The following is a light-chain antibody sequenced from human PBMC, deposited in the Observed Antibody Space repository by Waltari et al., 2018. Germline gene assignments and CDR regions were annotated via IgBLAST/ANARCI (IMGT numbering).Light chain of an antibody. Sequence: EIVMTQSPATLSVSPGERATLSCRASQSVSSNLAWYQQNPGQAPRLLIYGASTRATGIPARFSGSGSGTEFTLTISSLQSEDFAVYDCQKYNNWPRTFGPGTKVDSK. CDR3: QKYNNWPRT. V-gene: IGKV3-15*01. CDR1: QSVSSN. CDR2: GAS. J-gene: IGKJ3*01.